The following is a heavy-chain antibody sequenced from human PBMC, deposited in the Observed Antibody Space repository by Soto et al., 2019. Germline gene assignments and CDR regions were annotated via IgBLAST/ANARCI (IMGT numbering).Heavy chain of an antibody. D-gene: IGHD3-9*01. Sequence: QVRLVQSGPEVKKPGASVKVSCKASGYTFTTFGINWVRQAPGQGLEWVGWISANNGNTKYSQKFQGSGSVTRETAASPAYMGLRTLTSDDTAVDCGARAAPFDIYAITPVDFWGQGTLVTVSS. CDR1: GYTFTTFG. CDR3: ARAAPFDIYAITPVDF. V-gene: IGHV1-18*01. CDR2: ISANNGNT. J-gene: IGHJ4*02.